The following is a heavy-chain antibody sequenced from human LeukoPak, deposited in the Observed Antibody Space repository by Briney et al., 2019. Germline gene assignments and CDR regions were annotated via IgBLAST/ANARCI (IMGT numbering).Heavy chain of an antibody. D-gene: IGHD2-2*01. Sequence: ASVKVSCKASGYTFTGYYMHWVRQAPGQGLGWMGWINPNSGGTNYAQKFQGRVTMTRDTSISTAYMELSRLRSDDTAVYYCARSGGYCSSTSCRYYYYYYYMDVWGKGTTVTVSS. V-gene: IGHV1-2*02. CDR3: ARSGGYCSSTSCRYYYYYYYMDV. CDR2: INPNSGGT. J-gene: IGHJ6*03. CDR1: GYTFTGYY.